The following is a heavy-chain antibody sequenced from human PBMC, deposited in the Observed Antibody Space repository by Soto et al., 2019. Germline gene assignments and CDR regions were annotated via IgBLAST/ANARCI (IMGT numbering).Heavy chain of an antibody. Sequence: SQTLSLTCAISGDSVSINSAAWNWIRQSPSRGLEWLGRTYYRSKWYNDCAVSVKSRITINPDTSKNQFSLQLNSVTPEDTAVYYCARDRGYSYGLFYYYYGMDVWGQGTTVTVSS. CDR3: ARDRGYSYGLFYYYYGMDV. CDR2: TYYRSKWYN. V-gene: IGHV6-1*01. D-gene: IGHD5-18*01. CDR1: GDSVSINSAA. J-gene: IGHJ6*02.